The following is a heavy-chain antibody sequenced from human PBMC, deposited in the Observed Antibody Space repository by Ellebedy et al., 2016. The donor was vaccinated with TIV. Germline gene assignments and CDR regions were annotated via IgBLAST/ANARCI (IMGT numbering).Heavy chain of an antibody. D-gene: IGHD3-22*01. Sequence: SETLSLTCTVSGGSISSYYWSWIRQPAGKGLEWIGRVYTSGSTNYNPSLKSRVTISVDRSKNQFSLKLSSVTAADTAVYYCARTGALYDSSGSLHYYFDYWGQGTLVTVSS. V-gene: IGHV4-4*07. CDR3: ARTGALYDSSGSLHYYFDY. CDR2: VYTSGST. CDR1: GGSISSYY. J-gene: IGHJ4*02.